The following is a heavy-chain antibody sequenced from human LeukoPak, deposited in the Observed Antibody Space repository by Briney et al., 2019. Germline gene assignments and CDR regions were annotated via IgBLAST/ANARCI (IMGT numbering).Heavy chain of an antibody. V-gene: IGHV2-5*02. CDR1: GFSLSTSGVG. D-gene: IGHD6-13*01. Sequence: SVPTLVKPTQTLTLTCTFSGFSLSTSGVGLGWIRQPPGKALEWLALIYWDDDKRYSPSLKSRLTVTKDTSKNQVVLTMTNMDPVDTATYYCAHRWVGSSWYWVYFDFWGQGTLVTVSS. CDR3: AHRWVGSSWYWVYFDF. J-gene: IGHJ4*02. CDR2: IYWDDDK.